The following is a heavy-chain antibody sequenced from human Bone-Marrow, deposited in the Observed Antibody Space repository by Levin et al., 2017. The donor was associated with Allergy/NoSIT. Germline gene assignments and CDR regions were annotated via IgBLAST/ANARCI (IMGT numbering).Heavy chain of an antibody. J-gene: IGHJ3*01. CDR1: GFTFSTYA. V-gene: IGHV3-23*01. Sequence: QPSETLSLTCAASGFTFSTYAMSWVRQAPGKGLEWVSGICGNGGCTYYADSVKGRFTISRDNSKNTLYLQLNSLRAEDTAVYYCAKDLREPTPFEAFDVWGQGTMVTVSS. CDR3: AKDLREPTPFEAFDV. CDR2: ICGNGGCT. D-gene: IGHD1-26*01.